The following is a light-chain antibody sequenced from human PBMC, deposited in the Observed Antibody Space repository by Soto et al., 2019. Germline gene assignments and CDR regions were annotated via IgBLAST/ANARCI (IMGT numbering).Light chain of an antibody. CDR1: SSNIGNNA. V-gene: IGLV1-36*01. CDR3: AAWDDSLNGLV. J-gene: IGLJ2*01. CDR2: YDD. Sequence: QSVLTQPPSVSEAPRQRVTISCSGSSSNIGNNAVKWYQQLPGKAPKLLIYYDDLLPSGVSDRFSASKSGTSASLAISGLQSEDEADYYCAAWDDSLNGLVFGGGTKVTVL.